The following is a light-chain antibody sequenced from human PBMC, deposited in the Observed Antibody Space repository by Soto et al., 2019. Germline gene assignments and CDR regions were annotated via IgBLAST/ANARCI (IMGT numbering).Light chain of an antibody. CDR3: PHYNSYSEA. V-gene: IGKV1-5*03. CDR2: KAS. Sequence: DIQMTQSPSTLSGSVGDRVTITCRASQTISSWLAWYQQKPGKAPKLLIYKASTLKSGVPSRFSGSGAGPECTRTISSLQPDDVATDYCPHYNSYSEAFGQGTKVDI. CDR1: QTISSW. J-gene: IGKJ1*01.